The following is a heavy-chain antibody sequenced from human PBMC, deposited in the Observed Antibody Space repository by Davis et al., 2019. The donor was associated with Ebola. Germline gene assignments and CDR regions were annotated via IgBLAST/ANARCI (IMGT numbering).Heavy chain of an antibody. CDR3: AREFVWFREYYGMDV. D-gene: IGHD3-10*01. CDR2: ISSSGSTI. J-gene: IGHJ6*02. Sequence: GGSLRLSCAASGFTFSDYYMSWIRQAQGKGLEWVSYISSSGSTIYYADSVKGRFTISRDNAKNSLYLQMNSLRAEDTAVYYCAREFVWFREYYGMDVWGQGTTVTVSS. V-gene: IGHV3-11*01. CDR1: GFTFSDYY.